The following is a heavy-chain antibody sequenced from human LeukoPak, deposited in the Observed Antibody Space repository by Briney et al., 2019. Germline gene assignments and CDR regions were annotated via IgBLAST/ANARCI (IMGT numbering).Heavy chain of an antibody. CDR1: GFTFDDYG. Sequence: GGSLRLSCAASGFTFDDYGMSWVRQAPGKGLEWVSGINWNGGSTGYADSVKGRFTISRDNSKNTLYLQMNSLRAEDTAVYYCARISVVTAIFGDYWGQGTLVTVSS. V-gene: IGHV3-20*04. CDR2: INWNGGST. CDR3: ARISVVTAIFGDY. D-gene: IGHD2-21*02. J-gene: IGHJ4*02.